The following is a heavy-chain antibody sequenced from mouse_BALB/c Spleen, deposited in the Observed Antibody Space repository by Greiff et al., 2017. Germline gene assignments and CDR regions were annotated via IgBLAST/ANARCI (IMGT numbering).Heavy chain of an antibody. J-gene: IGHJ3*01. V-gene: IGHV5-6-5*01. D-gene: IGHD2-3*01. Sequence: EVKLVESGGGLVKPGGSLKLSCAASGFTFSSYAMSWVRQTPEKRLEWVASISSGGSTYYPDSVKGRFTISRDNARNILYLQMSSLRSEDTAMYYCARGPDGYYAYWGQGTLVTVSA. CDR2: ISSGGST. CDR1: GFTFSSYA. CDR3: ARGPDGYYAY.